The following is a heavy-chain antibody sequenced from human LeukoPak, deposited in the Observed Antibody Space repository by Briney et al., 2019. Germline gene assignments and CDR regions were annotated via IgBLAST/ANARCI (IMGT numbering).Heavy chain of an antibody. V-gene: IGHV1-18*01. D-gene: IGHD6-13*01. CDR3: ARDRRGGYSSSWYKNDDKYYFDY. Sequence: ASVKVSCKASGYTFTSYGISWVRQAPGQGLEWMGLISAYNGNTNYAQKLQGRVTMTTDTSTSTAYMELRSLRSDDTAVYYCARDRRGGYSSSWYKNDDKYYFDYWGQGTLVTVSS. CDR2: ISAYNGNT. J-gene: IGHJ4*02. CDR1: GYTFTSYG.